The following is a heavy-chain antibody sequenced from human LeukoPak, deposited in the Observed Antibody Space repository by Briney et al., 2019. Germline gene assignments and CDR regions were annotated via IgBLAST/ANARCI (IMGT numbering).Heavy chain of an antibody. CDR2: IYYNGNS. V-gene: IGHV4-59*01. J-gene: IGHJ4*02. D-gene: IGHD1-26*01. Sequence: SETLSLTCTVSGGSINTYYWSWIRQPPGKGLEWIAYIYYNGNSNYNPSLKSRVTISVDTSRNQFSLKLSSVTAADTAVYYCARVHEWGAYFDYWGQGTLVTVSS. CDR3: ARVHEWGAYFDY. CDR1: GGSINTYY.